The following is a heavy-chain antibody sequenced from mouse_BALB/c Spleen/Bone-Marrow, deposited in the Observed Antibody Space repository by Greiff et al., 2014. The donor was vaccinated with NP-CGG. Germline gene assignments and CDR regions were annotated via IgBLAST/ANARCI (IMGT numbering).Heavy chain of an antibody. Sequence: DLVKPGASVKLSCKASGYTFTSYWINWIKQRPGQGLEWIGRIAPGSGSTYYNEMFKGKATLTVDTSSSTAYIQLRSLSSEDSAVYFCARFPFYYGSNFYYFDYWGQGTTLTVSS. D-gene: IGHD1-1*01. V-gene: IGHV1S41*01. CDR2: IAPGSGST. CDR1: GYTFTSYW. J-gene: IGHJ2*01. CDR3: ARFPFYYGSNFYYFDY.